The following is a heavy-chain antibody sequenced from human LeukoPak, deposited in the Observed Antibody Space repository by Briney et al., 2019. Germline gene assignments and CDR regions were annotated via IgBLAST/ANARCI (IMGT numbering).Heavy chain of an antibody. CDR3: ARDPYYDYVWGSYQIV. J-gene: IGHJ4*02. V-gene: IGHV3-7*01. CDR1: GFTFSSYA. D-gene: IGHD3-16*02. CDR2: IKQDGSEK. Sequence: GGSLRLSCAASGFTFSSYAMHWVRQAPGKGLEWVANIKQDGSEKYYVDPVKGRFTISRDNAKNSLYLQMNSLRAEDTAVYYCARDPYYDYVWGSYQIVWGQGTRVTVSS.